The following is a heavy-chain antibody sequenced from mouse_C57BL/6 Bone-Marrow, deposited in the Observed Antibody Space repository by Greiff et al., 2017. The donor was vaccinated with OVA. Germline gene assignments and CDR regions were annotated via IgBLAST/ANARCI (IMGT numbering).Heavy chain of an antibody. J-gene: IGHJ3*01. CDR3: ASYPWFAY. CDR2: IHPSDSDT. V-gene: IGHV1-74*01. Sequence: QVHVKQPGAELVKPGASVKVSCKASGYTFTSYWMHWVKQRPGQGLEWIGRIHPSDSDTNYNQKFKGKATLTVDKSSSTAYMQLSSLTSEDSAVYYCASYPWFAYWGQGTLVTVSA. CDR1: GYTFTSYW.